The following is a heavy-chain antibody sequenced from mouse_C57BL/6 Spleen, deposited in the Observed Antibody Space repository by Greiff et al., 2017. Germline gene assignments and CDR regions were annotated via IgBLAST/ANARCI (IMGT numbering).Heavy chain of an antibody. CDR3: ARSGSSDWYFDV. CDR1: GFTIKDYY. V-gene: IGHV14-2*01. CDR2: IDPEDGET. Sequence: VQLQQSGAELVKPGASVKLSCTASGFTIKDYYMHWVKQRTEQGLEWIGRIDPEDGETKYAPKFQGKATITADTSSNTAYLQHSSLTSEDTAVYYCARSGSSDWYFDVWGTGTTVTVSS. J-gene: IGHJ1*03. D-gene: IGHD1-1*01.